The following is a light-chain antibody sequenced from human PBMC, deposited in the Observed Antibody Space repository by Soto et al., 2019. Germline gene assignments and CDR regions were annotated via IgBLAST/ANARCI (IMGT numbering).Light chain of an antibody. V-gene: IGKV3-11*01. CDR2: DAS. Sequence: IVCIQSRGTQPFFPGSRSTLSCRASQSVSSYLAWYQQEPGHAPRRLIYDASNMATGIPARCSGSGCGTDFTLTISSVVPEDYAVYYYRQRRNRHPITFGQGTRVEI. CDR3: RQRRNRHPIT. CDR1: QSVSSY. J-gene: IGKJ5*01.